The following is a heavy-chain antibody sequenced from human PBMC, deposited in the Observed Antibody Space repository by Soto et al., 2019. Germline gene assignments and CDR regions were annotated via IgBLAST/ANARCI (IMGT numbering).Heavy chain of an antibody. V-gene: IGHV1-18*01. D-gene: IGHD3-10*01. CDR1: GYTFTSYG. J-gene: IGHJ4*02. CDR3: AREEGALWFGELPQTHYFDY. CDR2: ISAYNGNT. Sequence: ASVKVSCKASGYTFTSYGISWVRQAPGQGLEWMGWISAYNGNTNYAQKLQGRVTMTTDTSTSTAYMELRSLRSDDTAVYYCAREEGALWFGELPQTHYFDYWGQGTLVTVSS.